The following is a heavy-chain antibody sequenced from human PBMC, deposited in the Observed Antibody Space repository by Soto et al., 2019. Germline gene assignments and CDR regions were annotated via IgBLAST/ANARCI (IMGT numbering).Heavy chain of an antibody. J-gene: IGHJ4*02. CDR2: ISGSGGST. D-gene: IGHD4-17*01. V-gene: IGHV3-23*01. CDR3: AKQQVTMYY. Sequence: EVQPLESGGGLVQPGGSLRLSCAASGFTFSSYAMSWVRQAHGKGLEWVSAISGSGGSTYYADTVKGGFTISRDNSKTRLYLQLNSLRVEDTAVYYCAKQQVTMYYWGQGTLVTVSS. CDR1: GFTFSSYA.